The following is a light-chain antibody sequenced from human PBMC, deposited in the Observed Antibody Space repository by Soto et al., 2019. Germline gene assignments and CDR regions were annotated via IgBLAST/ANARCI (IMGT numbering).Light chain of an antibody. CDR2: GAS. V-gene: IGKV3-20*01. J-gene: IGKJ1*01. Sequence: ELVFTHSPGTLSSSLTEGATLSSGPSQSVSSSYLAWYQQKPGQAPRLLIYGASSRATGIPDRFSGSGSGTDFTLTINRLEPEDFAVYYCQQYGDLPWTFGQGTKVDI. CDR1: QSVSSSY. CDR3: QQYGDLPWT.